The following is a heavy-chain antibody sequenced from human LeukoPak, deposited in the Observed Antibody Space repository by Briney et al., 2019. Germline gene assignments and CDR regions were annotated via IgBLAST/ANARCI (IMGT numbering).Heavy chain of an antibody. CDR1: GFTFSSNA. V-gene: IGHV3-23*01. CDR3: ATTKQARRYFDY. J-gene: IGHJ4*02. CDR2: ISGSGGNT. Sequence: QSGGALRLSCAGSGFTFSSNALSWVRQAPGKGLEWVSAISGSGGNTYYADSVRGRFTISRDNSKNTLYLQMNTLRAEDTAVYYCATTKQARRYFDYWGQGTLVTVSS. D-gene: IGHD1-1*01.